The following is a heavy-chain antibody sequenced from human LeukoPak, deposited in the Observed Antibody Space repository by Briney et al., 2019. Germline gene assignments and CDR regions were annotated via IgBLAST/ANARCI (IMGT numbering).Heavy chain of an antibody. CDR3: ARDRLEGNYYDSSGYQTFDY. V-gene: IGHV1-2*06. J-gene: IGHJ4*02. D-gene: IGHD3-22*01. CDR2: INPNSGGT. Sequence: GASVKVSCKASGYTFTGYYMHWVRQARGQGLEWMGRINPNSGGTNYAQKFQGRVTMTRDTSISTAYMELSRLRSDDTAVYYCARDRLEGNYYDSSGYQTFDYWGQGTLVTVSS. CDR1: GYTFTGYY.